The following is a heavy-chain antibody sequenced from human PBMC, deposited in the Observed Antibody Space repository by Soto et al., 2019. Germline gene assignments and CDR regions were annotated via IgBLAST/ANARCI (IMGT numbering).Heavy chain of an antibody. V-gene: IGHV1-46*03. CDR2: INPSGGST. J-gene: IGHJ6*03. Sequence: ASVKVSCKASGYTFTSYYMHWVRQAPGQGLEWMGIINPSGGSTSYAQKFQGRVTMTRDTSTSTVYMELSSLRSEDTAVYYCARDGSYYDFWKPQNHYYYMDVWGKGTTVTVSS. CDR1: GYTFTSYY. CDR3: ARDGSYYDFWKPQNHYYYMDV. D-gene: IGHD3-3*01.